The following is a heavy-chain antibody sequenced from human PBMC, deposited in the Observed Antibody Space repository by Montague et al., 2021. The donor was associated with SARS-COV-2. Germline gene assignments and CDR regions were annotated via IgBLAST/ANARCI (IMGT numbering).Heavy chain of an antibody. V-gene: IGHV4-39*01. CDR1: DGSFSTSSYY. CDR2: ISYSGTT. D-gene: IGHD3-10*01. Sequence: SETLSLTCTVSDGSFSTSSYYCGWIRQLPWNGLEWLGSISYSGTTYYNPSLKGRVTISVDTSKNQFSLKLSSVTASDTAVYYCARHITGSGNAFDIWGQGTMVTVSS. CDR3: ARHITGSGNAFDI. J-gene: IGHJ3*02.